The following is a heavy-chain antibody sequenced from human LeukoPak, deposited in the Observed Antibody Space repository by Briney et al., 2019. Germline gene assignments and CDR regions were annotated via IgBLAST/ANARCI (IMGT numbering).Heavy chain of an antibody. D-gene: IGHD6-19*01. Sequence: GGSLRLSCAASGFTFRSYSMNWVRQAPGKGLEWVSSISSSSSYIYYADSVKGRFTISRDNAKNSLYLQMNSLRAEDTAVYYCARDDIAVAGTLDYWGQGTLVTVSS. CDR3: ARDDIAVAGTLDY. CDR2: ISSSSSYI. V-gene: IGHV3-21*01. CDR1: GFTFRSYS. J-gene: IGHJ4*02.